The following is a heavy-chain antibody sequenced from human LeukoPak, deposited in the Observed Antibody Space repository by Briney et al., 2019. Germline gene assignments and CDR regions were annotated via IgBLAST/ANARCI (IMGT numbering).Heavy chain of an antibody. D-gene: IGHD4/OR15-4a*01. J-gene: IGHJ4*02. CDR2: KYYRSKWYN. CDR3: AKHSAPDGAFDY. CDR1: GDSVYSNSAA. V-gene: IGHV6-1*01. Sequence: PSQTLSLTCAISGDSVYSNSAAWHWIRQSPSRGLEWLGRKYYRSKWYNDYAVSVKSRITINPDTSKNQFSLQLTSVTPEDTAVYYCAKHSAPDGAFDYWGQGTLVTVCS.